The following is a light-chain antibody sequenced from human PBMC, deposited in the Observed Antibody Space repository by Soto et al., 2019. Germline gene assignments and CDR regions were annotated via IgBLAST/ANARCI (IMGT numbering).Light chain of an antibody. CDR2: GAF. J-gene: IGKJ5*01. CDR1: PSVTNF. Sequence: EIVLTQSPATLSLSPGERATLSCRASPSVTNFLAWYQQKPGQAPRLLIYGAFNRATGIPARFSGSESGTHFTLTISSLEPEDSAVYYCQQRNVWPPVTFGQGTRLEIK. V-gene: IGKV3-11*01. CDR3: QQRNVWPPVT.